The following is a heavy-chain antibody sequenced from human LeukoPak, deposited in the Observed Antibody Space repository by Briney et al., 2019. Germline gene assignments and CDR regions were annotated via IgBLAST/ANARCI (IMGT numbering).Heavy chain of an antibody. CDR2: INSDGRSK. Sequence: GGSLRLSCVASGFTFSSYWMHWVRQAPGKGLVWVSSINSDGRSKIYADSVKGRFTISRDNVKNTLYLQMNSLRAEDTAVYYCARGSRGWYAYWGQGTPVTVSS. J-gene: IGHJ4*02. D-gene: IGHD6-19*01. V-gene: IGHV3-74*01. CDR1: GFTFSSYW. CDR3: ARGSRGWYAY.